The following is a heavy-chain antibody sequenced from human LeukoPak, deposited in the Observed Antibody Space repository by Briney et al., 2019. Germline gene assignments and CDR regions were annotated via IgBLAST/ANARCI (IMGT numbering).Heavy chain of an antibody. CDR3: ARLTYYYDSSGYYGGYDAFDI. V-gene: IGHV3-53*01. CDR2: IYSGGST. J-gene: IGHJ3*02. CDR1: GFTVSSNY. Sequence: PGGSLRLSCAASGFTVSSNYMSWVRQAPGKGLEWVSVIYSGGSTYYADSVKGRFTISRDNSKNTLYLQMNSLRAEDTAVYYCARLTYYYDSSGYYGGYDAFDIWGQGTMVTVSS. D-gene: IGHD3-22*01.